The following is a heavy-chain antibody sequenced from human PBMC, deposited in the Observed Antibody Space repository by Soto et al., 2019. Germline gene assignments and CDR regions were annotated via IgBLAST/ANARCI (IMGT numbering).Heavy chain of an antibody. Sequence: EVQLVESGGGLVKPGVSLRLSCAASGFTFSNAWMNWVRQAPGKGLEWVGRIKSKTDGGTTDYAAPVKGRFTISIDDSKNTRYLQMNSLKTEDTAVYYCTGSDSSSGYRSYYYYCMDVWGQGTTVTVSS. CDR3: TGSDSSSGYRSYYYYCMDV. CDR1: GFTFSNAW. D-gene: IGHD6-13*01. V-gene: IGHV3-15*07. CDR2: IKSKTDGGTT. J-gene: IGHJ6*02.